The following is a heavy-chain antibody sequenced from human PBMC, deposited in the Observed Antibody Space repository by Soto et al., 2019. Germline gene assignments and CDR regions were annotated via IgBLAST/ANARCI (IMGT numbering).Heavy chain of an antibody. Sequence: ASVKVSCKASGYIFTAYSMHWVRQAPGQGLEWMGVVNPSGGSTNYAQKFQGRITMTRDTSTSTVYMDLSSLTSEDTAVYYCAREENCSDGICYSEYFQRWGQGTMVAVSS. CDR1: GYIFTAYS. CDR2: VNPSGGST. D-gene: IGHD2-15*01. V-gene: IGHV1-46*01. J-gene: IGHJ1*01. CDR3: AREENCSDGICYSEYFQR.